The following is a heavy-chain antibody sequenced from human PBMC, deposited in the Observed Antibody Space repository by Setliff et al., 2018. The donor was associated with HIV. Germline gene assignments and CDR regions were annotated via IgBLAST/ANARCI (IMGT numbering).Heavy chain of an antibody. V-gene: IGHV3-23*01. CDR3: ARGSYGSFDY. D-gene: IGHD3-10*01. J-gene: IGHJ4*02. CDR2: INTSGGNT. CDR1: GFTFSRYS. Sequence: GSLRLSCAASGFTFSRYSMTWVRQAPGKGLEWVSEINTSGGNTYYADSVKGRFTISRDNSKNTLFLQMSSLRAEDTAIYYCARGSYGSFDYWGLGTLVTVS.